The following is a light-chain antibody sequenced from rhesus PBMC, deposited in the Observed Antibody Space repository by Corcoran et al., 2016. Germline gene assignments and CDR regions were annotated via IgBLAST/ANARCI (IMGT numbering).Light chain of an antibody. J-gene: IGKJ1*01. CDR3: QHNDGTPWT. Sequence: DIQMTQSPSSLSASVGDRVTITCRASENVNNYLNWYQQKPGKAPNHLIYKASNLQSGVPSRFSGSGSGTDYTFTISSLQSEDVATYYCQHNDGTPWTFGQGTKVEIK. CDR1: ENVNNY. V-gene: IGKV1-74*01. CDR2: KAS.